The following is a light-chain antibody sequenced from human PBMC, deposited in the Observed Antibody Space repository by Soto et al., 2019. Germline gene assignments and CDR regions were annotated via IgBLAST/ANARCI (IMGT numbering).Light chain of an antibody. V-gene: IGKV3-20*01. CDR3: QQYGTPLFT. Sequence: IVMTQSPGTLSLSPGERATLSCGASQSVTNNFLAWYQQKPGQAPRLLIYGASSSATGVPDRFSGSGSGTDFTLTISRREPGDFAVYYCQQYGTPLFTFGPGTKVDIK. CDR2: GAS. CDR1: QSVTNNF. J-gene: IGKJ3*01.